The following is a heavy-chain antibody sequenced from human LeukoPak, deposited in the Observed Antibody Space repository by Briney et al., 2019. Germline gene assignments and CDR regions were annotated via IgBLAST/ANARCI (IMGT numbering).Heavy chain of an antibody. D-gene: IGHD1-26*01. CDR2: INHSGST. CDR3: ATSSGSYYY. V-gene: IGHV4-34*01. J-gene: IGHJ4*02. Sequence: TASETLSLTCAVYGGSFSGYYWSWIRQPPGKGLEWIGEINHSGSTNYNPPLKSRVTISVDTSKNQFSLKLSSVTAADTAVYYCATSSGSYYYWGQGTPVTVSS. CDR1: GGSFSGYY.